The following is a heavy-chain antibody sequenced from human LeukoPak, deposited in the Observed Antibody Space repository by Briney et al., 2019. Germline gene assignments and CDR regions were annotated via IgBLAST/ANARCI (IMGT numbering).Heavy chain of an antibody. CDR2: IDPSDSYT. Sequence: GESLEISCKGSGSRFTSYWISWVRQLPGKGLEWMGRIDPSDSYTNYSPSFQGHVTISADKSISTAYLQWSSLKASDTAMYYCARPGSHCSSTSCLDAFDIWGQGTMVTVSS. CDR1: GSRFTSYW. J-gene: IGHJ3*02. D-gene: IGHD2-2*01. V-gene: IGHV5-10-1*01. CDR3: ARPGSHCSSTSCLDAFDI.